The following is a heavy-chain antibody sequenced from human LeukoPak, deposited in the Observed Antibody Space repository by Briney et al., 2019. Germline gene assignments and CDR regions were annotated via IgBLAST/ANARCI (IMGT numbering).Heavy chain of an antibody. CDR3: AREKDYYGSGSYLN. CDR2: ISAYNGNT. CDR1: GYTFTSYG. D-gene: IGHD3-10*01. V-gene: IGHV1-18*01. Sequence: GASVKVSCKASGYTFTSYGISWVRQAPGQGLEWMGWISAYNGNTNYAQKLQGGVTMTTDTSTSTAYMELRSLRSDDTAVYYCAREKDYYGSGSYLNWGQGTLVTVSS. J-gene: IGHJ4*02.